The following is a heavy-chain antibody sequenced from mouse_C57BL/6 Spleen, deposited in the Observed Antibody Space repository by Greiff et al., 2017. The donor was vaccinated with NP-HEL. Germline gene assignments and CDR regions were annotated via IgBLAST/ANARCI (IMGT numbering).Heavy chain of an antibody. CDR3: ARSGIAATRPYFDY. J-gene: IGHJ2*01. V-gene: IGHV1-72*01. CDR2: IDPNSGGT. Sequence: VQRVESGAALVKPGASVKLSCKASGYTFTRYWLHWVKQRPGRGLEWIGRIDPNSGGTKSNEKFKSKATLTVDKPSSTAYMQLSSLTSEDSAVYYCARSGIAATRPYFDYWGQGTTLTVSS. D-gene: IGHD6-1*01. CDR1: GYTFTRYW.